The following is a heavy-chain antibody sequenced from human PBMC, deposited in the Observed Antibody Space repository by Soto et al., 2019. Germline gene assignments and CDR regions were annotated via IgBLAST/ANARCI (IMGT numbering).Heavy chain of an antibody. CDR2: IYSSGSN. CDR3: ARGQRFSDWFDP. CDR1: GGAIASQS. Sequence: PPETMSPTCTVSGGAIASQSWAWRRQPAGKGLEWIGRIYSSGSNKYKTSLQSRVTMSLDTSKNQFSLRLTSVTAADTAVYYCARGQRFSDWFDPWGQGTLVNVS. D-gene: IGHD3-3*01. J-gene: IGHJ5*02. V-gene: IGHV4-4*07.